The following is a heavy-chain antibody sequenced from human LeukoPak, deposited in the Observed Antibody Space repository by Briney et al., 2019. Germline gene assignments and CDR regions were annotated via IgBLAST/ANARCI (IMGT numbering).Heavy chain of an antibody. CDR1: GFTFSSYC. CDR2: IKQDGSER. Sequence: GGSLRLSCAASGFTFSSYCMSWVRQAPGKGLEWVANIKQDGSERFYVDSVKGRFTISRDNAKNSLYLQMNSLRAEDTAVYYCARIKGYPSPFDYWGQGTLVTVSS. J-gene: IGHJ4*02. D-gene: IGHD5-12*01. V-gene: IGHV3-7*01. CDR3: ARIKGYPSPFDY.